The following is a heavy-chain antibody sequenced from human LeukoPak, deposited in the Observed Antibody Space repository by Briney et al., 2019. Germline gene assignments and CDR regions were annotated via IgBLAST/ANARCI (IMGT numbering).Heavy chain of an antibody. CDR1: GGYISGYY. J-gene: IGHJ6*03. D-gene: IGHD3-3*01. CDR2: IYYSGST. CDR3: ARDLGTYYDFWSGSPLGYMDV. Sequence: SETLSLTCTVSGGYISGYYWSWIRQPPGKGLEWIGYIYYSGSTNYNPSLKSRVTISVDTSKNQFSPKLSSVTAADTAVYYCARDLGTYYDFWSGSPLGYMDVWGKGTTVTVSS. V-gene: IGHV4-59*12.